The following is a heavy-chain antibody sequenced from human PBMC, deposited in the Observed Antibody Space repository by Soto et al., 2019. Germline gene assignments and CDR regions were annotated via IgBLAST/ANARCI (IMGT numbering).Heavy chain of an antibody. CDR1: SGSLSGYY. V-gene: IGHV4-34*01. J-gene: IGHJ4*02. CDR3: ARAPKVSGSAQTRPDF. D-gene: IGHD6-6*01. CDR2: ISPSGTT. Sequence: RSETLSLTCSLYSGSLSGYYWSWIRQPPGKGLEWIGEISPSGTTNYSPSLKSRVSISVDTSKNQFSLNLTSLTAADTAVYYCARAPKVSGSAQTRPDFWGQGSLVTVSS.